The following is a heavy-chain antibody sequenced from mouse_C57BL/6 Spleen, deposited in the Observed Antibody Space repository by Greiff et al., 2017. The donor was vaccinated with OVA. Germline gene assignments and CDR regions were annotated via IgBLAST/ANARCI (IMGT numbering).Heavy chain of an antibody. D-gene: IGHD1-1*01. Sequence: VKLVESDAELVKPGASVKISCKVSGYTFTDHTIHWMKQRPEQGLEWIGYIYPRDGSTKYNEKFKGKATLTADKSSSTAYMQLNSLTSEDSAVYFCARDYGSSYLYYFDYWGQGTTLTVSS. CDR3: ARDYGSSYLYYFDY. J-gene: IGHJ2*01. CDR1: GYTFTDHT. CDR2: IYPRDGST. V-gene: IGHV1-78*01.